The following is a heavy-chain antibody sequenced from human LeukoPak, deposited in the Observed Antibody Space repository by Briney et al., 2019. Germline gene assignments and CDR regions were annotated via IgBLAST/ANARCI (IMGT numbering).Heavy chain of an antibody. D-gene: IGHD3-10*01. CDR1: GYTFTSYG. Sequence: ASVKVSCKASGYTFTSYGMSWVRQAPGQGLEWMGWISTYNGNTNYAQKFLGRVTMTTDTSTSTAYMELRSLRSDDTAVYYCAARSGTYPYYFDYWGQGTLVTVSS. V-gene: IGHV1-18*01. CDR2: ISTYNGNT. CDR3: AARSGTYPYYFDY. J-gene: IGHJ4*01.